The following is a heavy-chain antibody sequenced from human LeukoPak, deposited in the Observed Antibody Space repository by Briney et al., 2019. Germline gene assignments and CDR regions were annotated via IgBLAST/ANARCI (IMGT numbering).Heavy chain of an antibody. CDR3: ARLPGIVATIERYFDY. D-gene: IGHD5-12*01. V-gene: IGHV5-51*07. CDR2: IYPGDSDT. J-gene: IGHJ4*02. Sequence: GESLKISCKGSGYSFNSYWIGWVHPMPGKGLEWMGIIYPGDSDTRYSPSFQGQVTISADKSISTAYLQWSSLKASDTAMYYCARLPGIVATIERYFDYWGQGTLVTVSS. CDR1: GYSFNSYW.